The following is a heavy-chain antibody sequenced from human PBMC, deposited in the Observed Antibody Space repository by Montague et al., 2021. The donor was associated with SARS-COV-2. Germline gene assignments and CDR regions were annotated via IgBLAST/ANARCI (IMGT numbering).Heavy chain of an antibody. CDR2: IYYSGST. J-gene: IGHJ4*02. Sequence: SETLSLTCTVSGGSISSYYWSWIRQPPGKGLEWIGYIYYSGSTNYNPSLKSRVTISVDTSKNQFSLKLSSVTAADTAVYYCARQSGRLWGIAVAGAFDYWGQGPLVTVSS. V-gene: IGHV4-59*08. D-gene: IGHD6-19*01. CDR1: GGSISSYY. CDR3: ARQSGRLWGIAVAGAFDY.